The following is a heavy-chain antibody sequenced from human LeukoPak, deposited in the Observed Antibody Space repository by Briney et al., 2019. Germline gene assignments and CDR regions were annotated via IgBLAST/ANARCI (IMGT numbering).Heavy chain of an antibody. D-gene: IGHD4-17*01. J-gene: IGHJ4*02. CDR1: GYTFTSYG. Sequence: SVTVSCKASGYTFTSYGISWVRQAPGQGLEWMGGIIPIFGTANYAQKFQGRVTITADESTSTAYMELSSLRSEDTALYYCARGPLYGDYDHYYFDYWGQGTLVTVSS. V-gene: IGHV1-69*13. CDR3: ARGPLYGDYDHYYFDY. CDR2: IIPIFGTA.